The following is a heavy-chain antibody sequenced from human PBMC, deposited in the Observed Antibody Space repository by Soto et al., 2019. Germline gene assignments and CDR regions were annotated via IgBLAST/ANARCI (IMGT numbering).Heavy chain of an antibody. CDR1: GFTFSDYY. J-gene: IGHJ4*02. D-gene: IGHD2-15*01. CDR2: ISSSGSTI. CDR3: ARDVRDIVVVVAATLYYFDY. Sequence: PGGSLRLSCAASGFTFSDYYMSWIRQAPGKGLEWVSYISSSGSTIYYADSVKGRFTISRDNAKNSLYLQMNSLRAEDTAVYYCARDVRDIVVVVAATLYYFDYWGQGTLVTVSS. V-gene: IGHV3-11*01.